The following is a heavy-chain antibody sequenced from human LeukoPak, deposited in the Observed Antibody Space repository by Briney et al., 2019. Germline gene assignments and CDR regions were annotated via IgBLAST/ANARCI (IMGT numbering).Heavy chain of an antibody. D-gene: IGHD6-13*01. CDR1: GGSISSYY. J-gene: IGHJ4*02. CDR2: IYYTEST. Sequence: SETLSLTCTVSGGSISSYYWSWIRQPPGKGLEWIGYIYYTESTYYNPSLKSRVTISVDTSKNQFSLKLSSVTAADTAVYYCARRSSSSWRSGYDYWGQGTLVTVSS. V-gene: IGHV4-59*12. CDR3: ARRSSSSWRSGYDY.